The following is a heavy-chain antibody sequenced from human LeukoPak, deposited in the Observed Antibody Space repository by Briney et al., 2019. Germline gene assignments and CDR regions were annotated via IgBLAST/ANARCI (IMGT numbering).Heavy chain of an antibody. D-gene: IGHD3-9*01. CDR1: GYTFTSYY. V-gene: IGHV1-46*01. Sequence: ASVKVSCKASGYTFTSYYMHWVRQAPGQGLEWMGIINPSGGSTSYAQKFQGRVTMTRDTSTSTVYMELRSLRSDDTAVYYCAREGHFDWLVQGGMDVWGQGTTVTVSS. CDR2: INPSGGST. CDR3: AREGHFDWLVQGGMDV. J-gene: IGHJ6*02.